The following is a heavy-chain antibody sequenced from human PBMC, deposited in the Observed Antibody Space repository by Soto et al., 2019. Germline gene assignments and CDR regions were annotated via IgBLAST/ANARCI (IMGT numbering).Heavy chain of an antibody. D-gene: IGHD3-10*01. CDR2: ISGSGGST. CDR1: GFTFSSYA. CDR3: AKEGQYYYGSGSYYNPWYYYGMDV. V-gene: IGHV3-23*01. Sequence: PGGSLRLSCAASGFTFSSYAMSWVRQAPGKGLEWVSAISGSGGSTYYADSVKGRFTISRDNSENTLYLQMNSLRAEDTAVYYCAKEGQYYYGSGSYYNPWYYYGMDVWGQGTTVTVSS. J-gene: IGHJ6*02.